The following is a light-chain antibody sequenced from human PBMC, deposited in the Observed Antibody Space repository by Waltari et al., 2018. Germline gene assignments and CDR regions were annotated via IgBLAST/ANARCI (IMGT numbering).Light chain of an antibody. CDR2: WAS. V-gene: IGKV4-1*01. J-gene: IGKJ1*01. CDR3: LQYYMNPMT. Sequence: DIMMTQSPDSLAVSLGERATTNCKSSQSVLYSSNNKNYIAWYQQKPGQPPKLLIYWASTRESGVPDRFSCSGSGTDFTLTISRLQAEDVAVYHCLQYYMNPMTFGQGTKVEIE. CDR1: QSVLYSSNNKNY.